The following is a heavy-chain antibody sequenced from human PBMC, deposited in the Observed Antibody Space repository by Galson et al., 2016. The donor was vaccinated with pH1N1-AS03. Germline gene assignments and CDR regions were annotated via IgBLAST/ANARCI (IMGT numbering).Heavy chain of an antibody. V-gene: IGHV2-26*01. CDR1: GFSLNDAGVG. Sequence: TLTLTCSVSGFSLNDAGVGVSWIRQPPGKALKWLSHIFSYDEKAYNPSLNSMLTLSRDASRSQVVLTMTNMDAVDTATYFCAQLPRNFDSRGFYSRDGMGVWGQGTTVTVSS. CDR2: IFSYDEK. D-gene: IGHD3-22*01. J-gene: IGHJ6*02. CDR3: AQLPRNFDSRGFYSRDGMGV.